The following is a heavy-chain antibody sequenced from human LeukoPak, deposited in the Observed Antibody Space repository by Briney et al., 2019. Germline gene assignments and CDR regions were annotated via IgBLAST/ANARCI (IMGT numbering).Heavy chain of an antibody. CDR1: GYTFTVYC. CDR3: ASGSEGDSSSWHYFDY. J-gene: IGHJ4*02. D-gene: IGHD6-13*01. V-gene: IGHV1-2*02. CDR2: INPNSGGT. Sequence: ASVKVSCKASGYTFTVYCMHWVRQAPGQGLEWMGWINPNSGGTNYAQNFQGRVTMTRDTSISTAYMELRRLRSDDTAVYYCASGSEGDSSSWHYFDYWGQGTLVTVSS.